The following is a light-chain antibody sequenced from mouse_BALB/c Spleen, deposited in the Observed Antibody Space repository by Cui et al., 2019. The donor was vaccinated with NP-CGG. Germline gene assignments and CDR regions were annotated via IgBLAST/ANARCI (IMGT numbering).Light chain of an antibody. V-gene: IGLV1*01. CDR3: ALWYSNHWV. CDR2: GTN. CDR1: TGAVTTSNY. J-gene: IGLJ1*01. Sequence: QAVVTQESALTTSPGETVTFTCRSSTGAVTTSNYANWVPEKPDHLFTGLIGGTNNRAPGVPARFSGSLIGDKAALTITGAQTEDEAIYFCALWYSNHWVFGGGTKLTVL.